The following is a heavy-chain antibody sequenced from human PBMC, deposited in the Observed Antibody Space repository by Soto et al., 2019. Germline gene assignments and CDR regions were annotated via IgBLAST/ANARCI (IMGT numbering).Heavy chain of an antibody. Sequence: GGSLRLSCAASGFTFSDYYMSWIRQAPGKGLEYISYISSSSGSTNYADSVKGRFAISRDNAKNSLYLQMSSLRAEDTAVYYCARDRGGYDRLYYYHGMDVWGQGTTVTVSS. V-gene: IGHV3-11*06. CDR3: ARDRGGYDRLYYYHGMDV. J-gene: IGHJ6*02. D-gene: IGHD5-12*01. CDR1: GFTFSDYY. CDR2: ISSSSGST.